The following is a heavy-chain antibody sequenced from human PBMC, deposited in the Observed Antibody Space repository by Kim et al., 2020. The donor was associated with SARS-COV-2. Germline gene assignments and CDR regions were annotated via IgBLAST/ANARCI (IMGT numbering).Heavy chain of an antibody. CDR3: ARHVPQWRYRYNAANYFDY. Sequence: SETLSLTCTVSGGSISTYYWSWIRQPPGKGLEWIGYIYYSGSTNYNPSLKSRVTISVDTSKNQFSLKLSSVTAADTAVYYCARHVPQWRYRYNAANYFDYWGQGTRHTGSS. CDR2: IYYSGST. D-gene: IGHD3-16*02. J-gene: IGHJ4*02. V-gene: IGHV4-59*08. CDR1: GGSISTYY.